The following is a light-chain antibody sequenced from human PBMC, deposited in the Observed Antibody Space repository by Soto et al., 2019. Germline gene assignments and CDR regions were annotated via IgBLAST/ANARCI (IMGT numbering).Light chain of an antibody. V-gene: IGKV3-20*01. Sequence: EIVLTQSPGTLSLPPGERATLSCRASQSVNSSYLAWYQQKPGQAPRLLIYGASSRATGIPDRFSGSGSGTDFTLTISRLEPEDFAVYYCQQYGSSPFTFGPGTKVDVK. CDR1: QSVNSSY. CDR3: QQYGSSPFT. J-gene: IGKJ3*01. CDR2: GAS.